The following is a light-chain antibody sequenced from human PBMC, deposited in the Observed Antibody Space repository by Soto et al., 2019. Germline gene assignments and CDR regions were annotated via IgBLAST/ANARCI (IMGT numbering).Light chain of an antibody. J-gene: IGLJ2*01. Sequence: QSVLTQPPSVSGAPGQRVTISCTGSSSNIGAGYDVHWYQQLPGTAPKLLIYSDNNRPSGVPDRLSGSKSGTSASLAITGIQAEDEADYYCQYYDSRLRGVVFGGGSKLTVL. CDR1: SSNIGAGYD. CDR3: QYYDSRLRGVV. V-gene: IGLV1-40*01. CDR2: SDN.